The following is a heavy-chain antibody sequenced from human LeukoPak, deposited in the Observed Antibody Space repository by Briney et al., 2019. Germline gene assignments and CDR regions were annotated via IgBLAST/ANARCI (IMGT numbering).Heavy chain of an antibody. CDR2: IIPIFGTA. CDR1: GGTFSSYA. Sequence: SVKVSCKASGGTFSSYAISWVRQAPGQGLEWMGGIIPIFGTANYAQKFQGRVTITTDESTSTAYMELSSLRSEDTAVYYCAREDSGYENWFDPWGQGTLVTVSS. J-gene: IGHJ5*02. D-gene: IGHD5-12*01. V-gene: IGHV1-69*05. CDR3: AREDSGYENWFDP.